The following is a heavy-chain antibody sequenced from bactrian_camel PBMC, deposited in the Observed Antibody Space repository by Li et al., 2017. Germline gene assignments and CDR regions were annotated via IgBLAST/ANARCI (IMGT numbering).Heavy chain of an antibody. Sequence: VQLVESGGGLVQPGGSLRLSCAASGFAFSINDMNWVRQAPGKGFEWVSSIQGGGDGSYYADSVKGRFTISRDNAENTLYLQMNSLKTEDTAVYYCATGLVGWSGGPGSLWGPGTQVTVS. CDR1: GFAFSIND. V-gene: IGHV3S40*01. CDR3: ATGLVGWSGGPGSL. CDR2: IQGGGDGS. D-gene: IGHD3*01. J-gene: IGHJ4*01.